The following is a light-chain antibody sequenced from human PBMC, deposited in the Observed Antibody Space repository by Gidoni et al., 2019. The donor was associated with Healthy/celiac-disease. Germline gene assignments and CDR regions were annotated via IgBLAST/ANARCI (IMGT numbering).Light chain of an antibody. CDR1: QSLLPSDGKTY. CDR3: MQSIHHSWT. CDR2: EVS. J-gene: IGKJ1*01. Sequence: DLVMTPPPPSLPVTTGHPASISCKSSQSLLPSDGKTYLDWYLQKPGQSPQLLICEVSTRFSGVPYRFSGSGSGTDFTLNISRVEAEDVGVYYCMQSIHHSWTFGQGTKVEIK. V-gene: IGKV2D-29*02.